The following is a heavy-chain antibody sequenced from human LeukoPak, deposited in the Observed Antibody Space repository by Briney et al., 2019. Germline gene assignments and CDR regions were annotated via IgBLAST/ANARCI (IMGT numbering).Heavy chain of an antibody. CDR3: AKAAYGSESYYDPFDY. J-gene: IGHJ4*02. CDR2: IYSGGST. Sequence: GGSLRLSCAASGFTVSSNYMSWVRQAPGKGLEWVSVIYSGGSTYYADSVKGRFTISRDNSKNTLYLQMNSLRAEDTAVYYCAKAAYGSESYYDPFDYWGQGTLVTVSS. CDR1: GFTVSSNY. V-gene: IGHV3-53*01. D-gene: IGHD3-10*01.